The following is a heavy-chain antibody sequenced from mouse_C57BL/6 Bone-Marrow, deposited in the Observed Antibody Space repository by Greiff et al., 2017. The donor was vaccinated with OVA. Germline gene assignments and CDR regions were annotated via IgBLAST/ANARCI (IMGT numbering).Heavy chain of an antibody. D-gene: IGHD2-2*01. Sequence: VQLQQSGPELVKPGASVKLSCKASGYTFTSYDINWVKQRPGQGLEWIGWIYPRDGSTKYNEKVTGKATLTVATSSSTAYMELHSLTSEDSAVYFCATPLYYGYDLFAYWGQGTLVTVSA. CDR3: ATPLYYGYDLFAY. CDR2: IYPRDGST. CDR1: GYTFTSYD. J-gene: IGHJ3*01. V-gene: IGHV1-85*01.